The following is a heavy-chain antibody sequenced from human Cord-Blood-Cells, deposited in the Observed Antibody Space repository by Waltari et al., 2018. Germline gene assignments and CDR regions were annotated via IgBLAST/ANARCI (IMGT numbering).Heavy chain of an antibody. CDR3: AKDDDFWSGYYDY. D-gene: IGHD3-3*01. Sequence: GEAVKNRFTISRDNAKNSLYLQMNSLRAEDTALYYCAKDDDFWSGYYDYWGQGTLVTVSS. V-gene: IGHV3-9*01. J-gene: IGHJ4*02.